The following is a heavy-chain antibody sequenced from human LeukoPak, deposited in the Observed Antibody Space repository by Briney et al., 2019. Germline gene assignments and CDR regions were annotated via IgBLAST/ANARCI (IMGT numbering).Heavy chain of an antibody. J-gene: IGHJ4*02. V-gene: IGHV3-23*01. Sequence: GRSLRLSCAASGFTFSSYAMSWVRQAPGKGLEWVSAISGSGGSTYYADSVKGRFTISRDNANNSLFLQMNSLRVEDTAVYYCARRPPTGAALDYWGQGTLVTVSS. CDR2: ISGSGGST. CDR1: GFTFSSYA. CDR3: ARRPPTGAALDY. D-gene: IGHD6-6*01.